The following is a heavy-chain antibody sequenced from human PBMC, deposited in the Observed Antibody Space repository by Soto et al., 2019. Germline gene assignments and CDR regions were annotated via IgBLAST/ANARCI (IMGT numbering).Heavy chain of an antibody. CDR3: ARHGSSVYRYPKPFTPHIDF. CDR1: GYSFTSYW. V-gene: IGHV5-51*01. CDR2: IYPGDSDT. Sequence: GESLKISCKGSGYSFTSYWIGWVRQMPGKGLEWMGIIYPGDSDTRYSPSFQGQVTISADKSISTAYLQWSSLKASDTAMYYCARHGSSVYRYPKPFTPHIDFWGQGPLVTVSS. J-gene: IGHJ4*02. D-gene: IGHD6-19*01.